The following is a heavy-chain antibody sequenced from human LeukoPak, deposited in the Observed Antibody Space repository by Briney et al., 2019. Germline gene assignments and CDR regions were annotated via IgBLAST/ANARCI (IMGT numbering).Heavy chain of an antibody. CDR3: ARGDYFSSGSYLDP. Sequence: ASVKVSCKASGYTFTSYGISWVRQAPGQGLEWMGWISAYNGNTTYAQKFQGRVTMTRDTSTNTLYMELSSLTSEDTAVYYCARGDYFSSGSYLDPWGQGTLVTVSS. D-gene: IGHD3-10*01. V-gene: IGHV1-18*01. CDR1: GYTFTSYG. J-gene: IGHJ5*02. CDR2: ISAYNGNT.